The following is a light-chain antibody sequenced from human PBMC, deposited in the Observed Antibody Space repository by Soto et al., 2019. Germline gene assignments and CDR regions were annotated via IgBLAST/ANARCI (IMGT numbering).Light chain of an antibody. J-gene: IGKJ4*01. CDR2: AAS. Sequence: DIQMTPSPSSVSASVGDRVTITCRASQDITIWLAWYQQKPGKAPKLLIYAASSLHSGVPSRFSGRGSGTDFTLTISSLQPEDSATYYCQQADSFPLTFGGGTKVEIK. CDR1: QDITIW. CDR3: QQADSFPLT. V-gene: IGKV1-12*01.